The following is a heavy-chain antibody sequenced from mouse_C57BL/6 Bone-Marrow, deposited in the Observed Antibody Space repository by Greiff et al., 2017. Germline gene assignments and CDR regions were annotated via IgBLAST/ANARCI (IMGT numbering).Heavy chain of an antibody. CDR1: GYTFTSYG. V-gene: IGHV1-81*01. CDR2: LSPRSGNN. Sequence: VQLQQSGAELARPGASVKLSCKASGYTFTSYGISLVKQRTGQGLEWIGELSPRSGNNYYNEKFKGKATLSADKSSSTAYMELRSLTAEDSAVYFCARGDRNYFAWLAYWGQGTLVTVAA. CDR3: ARGDRNYFAWLAY. J-gene: IGHJ3*01. D-gene: IGHD2-5*01.